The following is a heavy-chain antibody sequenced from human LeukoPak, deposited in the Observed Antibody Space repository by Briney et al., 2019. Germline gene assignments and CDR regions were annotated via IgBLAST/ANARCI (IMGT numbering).Heavy chain of an antibody. D-gene: IGHD1-26*01. J-gene: IGHJ5*02. CDR1: SGSFSGYY. CDR2: IYYSGST. V-gene: IGHV4-59*01. Sequence: SETLSLTCAVYSGSFSGYYWSWIRQPPGKGLEWIGYIYYSGSTNYNPSLKSRVTISVDTSKNQFSLKLSSVTPADTAVYYCARKEGGELVNTRRWFDPWGQGTLVTVSS. CDR3: ARKEGGELVNTRRWFDP.